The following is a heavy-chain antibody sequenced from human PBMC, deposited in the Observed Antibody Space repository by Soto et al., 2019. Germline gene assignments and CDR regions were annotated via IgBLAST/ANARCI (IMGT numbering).Heavy chain of an antibody. V-gene: IGHV1-18*01. CDR3: ERDVEWGLVALGYNVDAGAV. CDR1: GYTFSDHA. Sequence: ASVTVSCKASGYTFSDHAISWVRQAPGQGLEWMGWISCYSDYTNYAQKFQGRVTMTTDTSTSTVHMELRNLKSDDTAVYYCERDVEWGLVALGYNVDAGAVWG. J-gene: IGHJ6*02. CDR2: ISCYSDYT. D-gene: IGHD1-20*01.